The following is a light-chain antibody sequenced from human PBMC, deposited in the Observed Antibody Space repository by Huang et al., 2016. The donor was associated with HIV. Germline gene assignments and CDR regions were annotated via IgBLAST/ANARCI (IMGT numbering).Light chain of an antibody. CDR3: QQSFSVPRT. J-gene: IGKJ1*01. V-gene: IGKV1-39*01. CDR2: TAS. CDR1: QNITKS. Sequence: DIQMTQSPPSLSASVGDRVTFTCRANQNITKSLNWYQQKPGKAPKLLIYTASTLERGVPSRFRGGGSGSRFTLNITNLQPEDFATYYCQQSFSVPRTFG.